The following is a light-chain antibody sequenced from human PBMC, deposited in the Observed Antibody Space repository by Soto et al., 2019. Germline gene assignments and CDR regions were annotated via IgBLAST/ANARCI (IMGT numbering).Light chain of an antibody. CDR1: SSNIGSNT. CDR2: SNN. CDR3: AARDDNLNGLWV. J-gene: IGLJ1*01. Sequence: QSALAQPPSASGTPGQRVTISCSGSSSNIGSNTVNWYQQLPGTAPKLLIYSNNQRPSGVPDRFSGSKSGTSASLAISGLQSEDEADYYCAARDDNLNGLWVFGTGTKVTVL. V-gene: IGLV1-44*01.